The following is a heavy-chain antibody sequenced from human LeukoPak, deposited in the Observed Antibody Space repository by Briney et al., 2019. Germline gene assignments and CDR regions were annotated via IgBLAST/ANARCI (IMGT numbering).Heavy chain of an antibody. J-gene: IGHJ4*02. CDR2: IDWDDDK. Sequence: TLSLTCTVSGGSISSGGYYWSWIRQPPGKALEWLALIDWDDDKYYSTSLKTRLTISKDTSKNQVVLTMTNMDPVDTATYYCARIASRTWAEFDYWGQGTLVTVSS. CDR3: ARIASRTWAEFDY. D-gene: IGHD1-1*01. CDR1: GGSISSGGYY. V-gene: IGHV2-70*01.